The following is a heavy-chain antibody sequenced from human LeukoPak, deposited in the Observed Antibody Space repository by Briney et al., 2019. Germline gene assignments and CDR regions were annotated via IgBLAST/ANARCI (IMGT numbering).Heavy chain of an antibody. CDR3: AKDPYGTRYFDY. D-gene: IGHD2-2*01. V-gene: IGHV3-23*01. CDR1: GFTFSRNA. Sequence: GGSLRLSCAASGFTFSRNALSWVRQAPGKGLEWVSSLSGSGADTYYADSVKGRFTISRDNSKNTVYPQMNSLRAEDTAIYYCAKDPYGTRYFDYWGQGTLVTVSS. J-gene: IGHJ4*02. CDR2: LSGSGADT.